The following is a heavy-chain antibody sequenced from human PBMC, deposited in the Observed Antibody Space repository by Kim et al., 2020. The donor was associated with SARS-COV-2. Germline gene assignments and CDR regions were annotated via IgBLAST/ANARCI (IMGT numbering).Heavy chain of an antibody. D-gene: IGHD1-1*01. J-gene: IGHJ5*02. CDR1: GYSFTTQG. CDR3: ATEHLGTVTGTTPWFDP. CDR2: ISTNTGSP. V-gene: IGHV7-4-1*02. Sequence: ASVKVSCKASGYSFTTQGINWVRQAPGQGLEWMGWISTNTGSPRYAQDFTGRFVFSMDPSVSTAYLQINNLKAEDTAMYYCATEHLGTVTGTTPWFDPWGQGTLVIVSS.